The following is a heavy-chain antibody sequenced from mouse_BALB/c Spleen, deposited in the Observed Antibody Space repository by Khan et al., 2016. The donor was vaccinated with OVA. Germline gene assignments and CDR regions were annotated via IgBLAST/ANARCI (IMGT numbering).Heavy chain of an antibody. CDR3: ARPSTTEYDYVMAY. J-gene: IGHJ4*01. Sequence: EVKLVESGGDLVQTGGSLKLSCAVSGFTFSGYTMSWVRQTPEKRLEWVAFISNGGNSAYYPDTVKGRFTISRDNAKNTLYLQMSSLKSEDTAMYYGARPSTTEYDYVMAYWGQGTSVTVSS. CDR2: ISNGGNSA. CDR1: GFTFSGYT. D-gene: IGHD2-1*01. V-gene: IGHV5-12-2*01.